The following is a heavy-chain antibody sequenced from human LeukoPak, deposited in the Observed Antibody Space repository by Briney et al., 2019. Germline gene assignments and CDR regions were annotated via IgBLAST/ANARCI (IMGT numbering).Heavy chain of an antibody. V-gene: IGHV4-39*07. CDR2: IYYSGST. D-gene: IGHD6-13*01. CDR3: ARLPGIAAV. J-gene: IGHJ4*02. CDR1: SGSISNNTFY. Sequence: SETLSLTCTVSSGSISNNTFYWGWIRQPPGKGLEWIGSIYYSGSTYYNPSLKSRLTMSVDTSKNQISLKLISLTAADTAVYYCARLPGIAAVWGQGTLVTVSS.